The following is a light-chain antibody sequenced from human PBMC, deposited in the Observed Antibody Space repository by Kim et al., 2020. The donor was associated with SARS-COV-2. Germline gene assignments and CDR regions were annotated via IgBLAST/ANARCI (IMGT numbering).Light chain of an antibody. V-gene: IGKV3-11*01. CDR3: QQRSNWPPLYT. J-gene: IGKJ2*01. Sequence: PGEKATRSCRASQSVSSYLAWYQQKPGQAPRLLIYDASNRATGIPARFSGSGSGTDFTLTISSLEPEDFAVYYCQQRSNWPPLYTFGQGTKLGI. CDR2: DAS. CDR1: QSVSSY.